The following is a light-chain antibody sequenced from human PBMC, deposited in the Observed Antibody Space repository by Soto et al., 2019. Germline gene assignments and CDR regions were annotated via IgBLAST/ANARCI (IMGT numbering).Light chain of an antibody. CDR1: SSDVGGYNL. Sequence: QSALTQPASVSGSPGQSITISCTGTSSDVGGYNLVSWYQQYPDNAPKLMIFDVNTRPSGVSNRFSGSKSGNTASLTISGLQAEDEDDYYCSSYKRSSSLPHVFGNGTKLTVL. J-gene: IGLJ1*01. CDR3: SSYKRSSSLPHV. CDR2: DVN. V-gene: IGLV2-14*01.